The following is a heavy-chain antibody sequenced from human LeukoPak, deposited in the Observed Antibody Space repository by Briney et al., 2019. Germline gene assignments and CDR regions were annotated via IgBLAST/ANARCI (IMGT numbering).Heavy chain of an antibody. CDR2: INPNSGGT. J-gene: IGHJ4*02. CDR3: ARDPYSSSWFDY. D-gene: IGHD6-13*01. CDR1: GYTFTCYY. Sequence: ASVTVSFKASGYTFTCYYMHWVRQAPGQGLEWMGWINPNSGGTNYAQKFQGRVTMTRDTSISTAYMELSRLRSDDTAVYYCARDPYSSSWFDYCGQGTLVTVSS. V-gene: IGHV1-2*02.